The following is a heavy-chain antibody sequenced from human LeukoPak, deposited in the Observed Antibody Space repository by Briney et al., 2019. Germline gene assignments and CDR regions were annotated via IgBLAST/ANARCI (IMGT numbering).Heavy chain of an antibody. D-gene: IGHD1-26*01. CDR2: IDGGGSST. CDR3: ARAAPGIVFLLDYFDY. CDR1: GFTFSYHW. J-gene: IGHJ4*02. Sequence: GGSLRLSCGASGFTFSYHWMHWVRQVPGQGLVWVSRIDGGGSSTSYADSVKGRFTISRDNSKNTLYLQMNSLRAEDTAVYYCARAAPGIVFLLDYFDYWGQGTLVTVSS. V-gene: IGHV3-74*01.